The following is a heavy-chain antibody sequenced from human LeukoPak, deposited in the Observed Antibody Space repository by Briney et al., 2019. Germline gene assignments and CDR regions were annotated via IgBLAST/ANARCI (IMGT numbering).Heavy chain of an antibody. V-gene: IGHV3-33*01. CDR1: GFTFSSYG. CDR2: IWYDGSNK. J-gene: IGHJ3*02. Sequence: GGSLSLSCAAPGFTFSSYGMHWVRQAPGKGLEWVAVIWYDGSNKYYADSVKGRFTISRDNSKNTLYLQMNSLRAEDTAVYYCARVGRSDAFDIWGQGTMVTVSS. CDR3: ARVGRSDAFDI.